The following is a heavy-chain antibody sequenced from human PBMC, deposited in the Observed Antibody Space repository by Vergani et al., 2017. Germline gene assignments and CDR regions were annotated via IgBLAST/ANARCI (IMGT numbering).Heavy chain of an antibody. D-gene: IGHD7-27*01. V-gene: IGHV5-51*01. CDR2: IYPGDSDT. CDR1: GYSFTSYW. CDR3: ARLASAPLGIDRGGFDY. J-gene: IGHJ4*02. Sequence: EVQLVQSGAEVKKPGESLRISCKGSGYSFTSYWIGLVRQMPGKGLEWMGIIYPGDSDTRYSPSFQGQVTNSADKSISPAYLQWRSLKASDTAMYYCARLASAPLGIDRGGFDYWGQGTLVTVSS.